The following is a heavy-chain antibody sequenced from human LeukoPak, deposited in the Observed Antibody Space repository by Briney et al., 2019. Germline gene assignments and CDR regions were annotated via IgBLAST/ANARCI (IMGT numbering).Heavy chain of an antibody. CDR2: FYYSGNT. CDR1: GDSISSSDYY. Sequence: KPSETLSLTCTVSGDSISSSDYYWGWIRQPPGKGLEWIGSFYYSGNTYYNPSLKSRVSISVDPSKNQLSLKLSSVGAADTAVYYCARHFFGDYVFAYWGQGTLVTVSS. V-gene: IGHV4-39*01. D-gene: IGHD4-17*01. CDR3: ARHFFGDYVFAY. J-gene: IGHJ4*02.